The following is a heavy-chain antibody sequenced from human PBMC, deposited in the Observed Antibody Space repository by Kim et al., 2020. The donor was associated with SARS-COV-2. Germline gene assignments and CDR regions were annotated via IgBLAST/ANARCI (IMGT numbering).Heavy chain of an antibody. CDR3: ARDLRVVVPAAAPSHGMDV. J-gene: IGHJ6*02. Sequence: GGSLRLSCAASGFTFSSYWMSWVRQAPGKGLEWVANIKQDGSEKYYVDSVKGRFTISRDNAKNSLYLQMNSLRAEDTAVYYCARDLRVVVPAAAPSHGMDVWGQGTTVTVSS. CDR1: GFTFSSYW. D-gene: IGHD2-2*01. CDR2: IKQDGSEK. V-gene: IGHV3-7*01.